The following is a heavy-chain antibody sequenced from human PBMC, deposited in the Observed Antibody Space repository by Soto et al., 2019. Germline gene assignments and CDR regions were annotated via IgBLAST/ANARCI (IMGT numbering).Heavy chain of an antibody. Sequence: GGSLRLSCAASGFTLSDHYMDWVRQAPGKGLEWVARSRNKDHSYSTEYAASVKGRFTISRDDSQNSLYLLMTSLKAEDTDVYHSVRGHWSFDYWGQGTVVTVSS. J-gene: IGHJ4*02. CDR3: VRGHWSFDY. CDR2: SRNKDHSYST. D-gene: IGHD2-8*02. CDR1: GFTLSDHY. V-gene: IGHV3-72*01.